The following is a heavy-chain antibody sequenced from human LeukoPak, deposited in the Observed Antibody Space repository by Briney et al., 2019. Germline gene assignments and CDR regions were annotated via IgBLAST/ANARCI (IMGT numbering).Heavy chain of an antibody. CDR2: INPSGGST. D-gene: IGHD5-24*01. CDR3: ARSWGYNYYYYGMDV. Sequence: ASVKVSCKASGYTFTSYYMHWVRQAPGQGLEWMGIINPSGGSTSYAQKLQGRVTMTTDTSTSTAYLELRSLRSDDTAVYSCARSWGYNYYYYGMDVWGQGTTVTVSS. J-gene: IGHJ6*02. V-gene: IGHV1-46*01. CDR1: GYTFTSYY.